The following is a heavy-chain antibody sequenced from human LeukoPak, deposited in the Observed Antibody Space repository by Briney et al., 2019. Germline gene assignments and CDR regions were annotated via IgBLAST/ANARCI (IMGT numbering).Heavy chain of an antibody. D-gene: IGHD1-1*01. CDR2: INHSGST. CDR1: GGSFSGYY. CDR3: ASRYPYYYYYMDV. Sequence: SETLSLTCAVYGGSFSGYYWSWIRQPPGKGLEWIGEINHSGSTNYNPSLKSRVTTSVDTSKNQFSLKLSSVTAADTAVYYCASRYPYYYYYMDVWGKGTTVTVSS. J-gene: IGHJ6*03. V-gene: IGHV4-34*01.